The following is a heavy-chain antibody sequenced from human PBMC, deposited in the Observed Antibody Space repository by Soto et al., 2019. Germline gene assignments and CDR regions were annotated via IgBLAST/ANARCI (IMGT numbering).Heavy chain of an antibody. CDR3: AKAKVGRADCTNGVCYTRGLDYYYGMDV. Sequence: GGSLRLSCAASGFTFRSYAMSWVRQAPGKGLEWVSAISGSGGSTYYADSVKGRFTISRDNSKNTLYLQMNSLRAEDTAVYYCAKAKVGRADCTNGVCYTRGLDYYYGMDVWGQGTTVTVSS. CDR1: GFTFRSYA. J-gene: IGHJ6*02. CDR2: ISGSGGST. D-gene: IGHD2-8*01. V-gene: IGHV3-23*01.